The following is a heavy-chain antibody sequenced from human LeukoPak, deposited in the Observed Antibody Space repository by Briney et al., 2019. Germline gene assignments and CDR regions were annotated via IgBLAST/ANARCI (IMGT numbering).Heavy chain of an antibody. CDR1: GFTFSSYS. CDR3: AKDLITMVRGVNEY. D-gene: IGHD3-10*01. V-gene: IGHV3-21*04. CDR2: ISSSSTYI. Sequence: PGGSLRLSCAASGFTFSSYSMNWVRQAPGKGLEWVSSISSSSTYIYYADSLKGRFTISRDNAKKSLYLQMNSLRAEDTAVYYCAKDLITMVRGVNEYWGQGTLVTVSS. J-gene: IGHJ4*02.